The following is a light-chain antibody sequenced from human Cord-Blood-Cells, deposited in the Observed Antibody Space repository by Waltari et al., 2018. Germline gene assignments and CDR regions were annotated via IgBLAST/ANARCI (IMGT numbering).Light chain of an antibody. Sequence: QSALTQPPSASGSPGQSVTISCTGTSSDVGGYNYVSWYQQHPGKAPKLMIYEVSKRPSGVPDRFSGCKSGNTASLTVSGPQAEDEADYYCSSYAGSNNVVFGGGTKLTVL. V-gene: IGLV2-8*01. CDR2: EVS. CDR1: SSDVGGYNY. J-gene: IGLJ2*01. CDR3: SSYAGSNNVV.